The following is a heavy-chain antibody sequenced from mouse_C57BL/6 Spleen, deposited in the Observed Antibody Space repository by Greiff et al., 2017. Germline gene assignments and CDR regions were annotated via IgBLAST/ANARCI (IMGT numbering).Heavy chain of an antibody. CDR2: IYPRDGST. V-gene: IGHV1-85*01. J-gene: IGHJ2*01. CDR3: ARLGDYGGRDY. D-gene: IGHD2-4*01. Sequence: QVQLQQSGPGLVKPGASVKLSCTASGYTFTSYAINWVKQRPGQGLEWIGRIYPRDGSTKYTEKVKGKATLTVDSSSSPAYIERQRVASEDCAVCFCARLGDYGGRDYWGQGTTLT. CDR1: GYTFTSYA.